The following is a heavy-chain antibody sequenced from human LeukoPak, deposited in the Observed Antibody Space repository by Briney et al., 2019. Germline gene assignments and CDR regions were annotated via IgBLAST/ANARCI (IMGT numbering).Heavy chain of an antibody. Sequence: PSETLSLTCAVYGGSFSGYYWSWIRQPPGKGLEWIGYIYYSGSTYYNPSLKSRVTISVDTSKNQFSLNLYSVTAADTAVYYCARRVGSSDCFDYWGQGTLVTVSS. CDR3: ARRVGSSDCFDY. CDR1: GGSFSGYY. V-gene: IGHV4-59*08. J-gene: IGHJ4*02. CDR2: IYYSGST. D-gene: IGHD6-6*01.